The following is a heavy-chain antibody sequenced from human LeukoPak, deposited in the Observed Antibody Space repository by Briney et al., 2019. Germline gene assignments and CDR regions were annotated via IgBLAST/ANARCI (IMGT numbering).Heavy chain of an antibody. V-gene: IGHV3-30*04. CDR2: ISYDGSNK. D-gene: IGHD3-10*01. Sequence: PGGSLRLSCAASGFTFSSYVMHWVRQAPGKGLEWVAVISYDGSNKYYADSVKGRFTISRDNSKNTLYLQMNSLRAENTAVYYCARDPLWFGELAPDAFDIWGQGTMVTVSS. CDR1: GFTFSSYV. CDR3: ARDPLWFGELAPDAFDI. J-gene: IGHJ3*02.